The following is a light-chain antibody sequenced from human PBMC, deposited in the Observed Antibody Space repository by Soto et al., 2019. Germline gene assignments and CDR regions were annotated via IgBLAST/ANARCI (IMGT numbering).Light chain of an antibody. Sequence: DIQMTQSPSSLSASVGDRVTITCRASQGISNYLAWYQQKPVKVPKLLIYAASTLQSGVPSRFSGSGSGTDFTLNISSLQPEDVATDYCQKYNSAPRTFGQGTKVEIK. CDR3: QKYNSAPRT. CDR1: QGISNY. V-gene: IGKV1-27*01. CDR2: AAS. J-gene: IGKJ1*01.